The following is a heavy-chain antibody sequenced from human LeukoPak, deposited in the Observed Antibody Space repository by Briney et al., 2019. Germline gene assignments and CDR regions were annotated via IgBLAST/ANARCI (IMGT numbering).Heavy chain of an antibody. J-gene: IGHJ4*02. D-gene: IGHD4-17*01. V-gene: IGHV3-23*01. CDR1: GFIFSHHG. CDR3: ARRAGEYSHPYDY. CDR2: ITSVGTT. Sequence: GGSLRLSCVASGFIFSHHGMNWVRHAPGKELEWVSGITSVGTTYYADSVKGRFTISRDNSKNTLCLQMNTLRAEDTAVYYYARRAGEYSHPYDYWGQGTLVTVSS.